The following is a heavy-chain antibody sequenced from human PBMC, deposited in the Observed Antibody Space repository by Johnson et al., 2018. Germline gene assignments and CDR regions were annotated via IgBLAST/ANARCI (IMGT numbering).Heavy chain of an antibody. CDR1: GFTFSNAW. CDR2: IKSKFHGGAT. V-gene: IGHV3-15*07. Sequence: VQLVQSGGGLIQPGGSLRLSCAGSGFTFSNAWMNWVRQAPGKGLEWVGRIKSKFHGGATHYAAPVKGRFTISRDDSKNTAYLQMNGLKAEDIALYYCATGDAFATWGQGTMVTVSS. J-gene: IGHJ3*02. CDR3: ATGDAFAT.